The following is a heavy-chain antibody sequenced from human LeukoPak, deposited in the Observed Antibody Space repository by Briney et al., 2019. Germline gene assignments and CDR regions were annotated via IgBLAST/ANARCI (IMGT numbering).Heavy chain of an antibody. Sequence: SGGSLRLSCAASGFTFDDYAMHWVRQAPGKGLEWVSGISWNSGSIGYADSVKGRFTISRDNAKNSLYLQMNSLRAEDTALYYCAKAKSGGSWYGLDVWGQGTTVTVSS. CDR3: AKAKSGGSWYGLDV. CDR1: GFTFDDYA. CDR2: ISWNSGSI. V-gene: IGHV3-9*01. J-gene: IGHJ6*02. D-gene: IGHD2-15*01.